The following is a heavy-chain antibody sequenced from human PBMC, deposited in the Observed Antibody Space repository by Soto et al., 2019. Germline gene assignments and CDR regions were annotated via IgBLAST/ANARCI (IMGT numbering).Heavy chain of an antibody. Sequence: ASVKVSCKASGYTFTNYGISWVRQAPGQGLEWMGWISGYNGKTKYSQKLQGRVTMTTDTSTSTAYMELRSLRSDDTAVYYCARGHLWFGEFLPEIRTTLVPYYFDYWGQGTLVTVSS. CDR2: ISGYNGKT. CDR3: ARGHLWFGEFLPEIRTTLVPYYFDY. V-gene: IGHV1-18*01. J-gene: IGHJ4*02. CDR1: GYTFTNYG. D-gene: IGHD3-10*01.